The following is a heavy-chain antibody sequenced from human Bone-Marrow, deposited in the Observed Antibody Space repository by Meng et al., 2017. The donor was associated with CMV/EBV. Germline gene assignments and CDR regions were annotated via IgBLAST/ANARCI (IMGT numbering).Heavy chain of an antibody. D-gene: IGHD4-11*01. CDR2: IYTSVST. CDR1: GGSISSYY. Sequence: QLRLQESGPGRVKPSNALSLTCTVAGGSISSYYWSWIRQPAGKGLEWIGRIYTSVSTNYNPSLKSRVTMSVDTSKNQFSLKLSSVTAADTAVYYCARDVSSVTWFDPWGQGTLVTVSS. CDR3: ARDVSSVTWFDP. J-gene: IGHJ5*02. V-gene: IGHV4-4*07.